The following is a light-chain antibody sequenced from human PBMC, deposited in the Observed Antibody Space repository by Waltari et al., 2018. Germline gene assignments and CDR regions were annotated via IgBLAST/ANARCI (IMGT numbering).Light chain of an antibody. CDR1: SDRSSNA. Sequence: QLVLTQSPSASASLGASVNLTCTLSSDRSSNALAWHQQQPAKGPRYLMKFNNDGSHSKGDGIPDRFSGSISGAERHLSISSLQPEDEADYYCQTWGTGIRVFGGGTKLTV. CDR2: FNNDGSH. CDR3: QTWGTGIRV. J-gene: IGLJ3*02. V-gene: IGLV4-69*02.